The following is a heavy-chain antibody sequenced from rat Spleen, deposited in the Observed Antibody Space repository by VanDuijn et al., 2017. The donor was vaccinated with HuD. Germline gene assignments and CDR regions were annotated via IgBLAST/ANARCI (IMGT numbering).Heavy chain of an antibody. CDR3: ARSDTIAAMGHY. V-gene: IGHV2S61*01. Sequence: QVQLRESGPGLVQPSQTLSLTCTVSGFSLSNYGVIWVRQPPGKGLEWMGLIWGNGNTNYNSALKSRLSISRYTSKSQVFLQMNNLQTEDTAMYFCARSDTIAAMGHYWGQGVMVTVSS. J-gene: IGHJ2*01. CDR1: GFSLSNYG. CDR2: IWGNGNT. D-gene: IGHD1-2*01.